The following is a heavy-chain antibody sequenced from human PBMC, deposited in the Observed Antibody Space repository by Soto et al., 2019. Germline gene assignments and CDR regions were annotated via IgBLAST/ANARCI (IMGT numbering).Heavy chain of an antibody. V-gene: IGHV3-23*01. CDR1: GFTFSSYA. D-gene: IGHD4-4*01. CDR2: ISGSGGST. J-gene: IGHJ4*02. CDR3: AREGDYSNYFDY. Sequence: GGSLRLSCAASGFTFSSYAMSWVRQAPGKGLEWVSAISGSGGSTYYADSVKGRFTISRDNSKNTLFLQVNSLRVEDTAVYYCAREGDYSNYFDYWGQGTLVTVSS.